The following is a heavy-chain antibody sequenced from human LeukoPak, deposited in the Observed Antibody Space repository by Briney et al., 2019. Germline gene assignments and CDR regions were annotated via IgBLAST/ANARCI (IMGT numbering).Heavy chain of an antibody. CDR2: IYYSGST. Sequence: PSETLSLTCTVSGGSIRRYYWSWIRQSPVKGLEWIGYIYYSGSTNYNPSLKSRVTISVDTSKNQFSLKLSSVTAADTAVYYCARELERYSYGYGFDYWGQGTLVTVSS. CDR1: GGSIRRYY. D-gene: IGHD5-18*01. J-gene: IGHJ4*02. CDR3: ARELERYSYGYGFDY. V-gene: IGHV4-59*01.